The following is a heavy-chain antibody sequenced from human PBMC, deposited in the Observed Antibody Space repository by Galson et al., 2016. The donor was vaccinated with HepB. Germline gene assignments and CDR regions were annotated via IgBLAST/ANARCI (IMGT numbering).Heavy chain of an antibody. V-gene: IGHV3-74*01. CDR3: AKGRYCGGDCYSSDY. D-gene: IGHD2-21*02. Sequence: SLRLSCAASGFTFSTYWMHWVRQAPGKGLVYVSRINSGGGVSTHYADSVKGRFTISRDNSKNTLYLQMNSLRAEDTAVYYCAKGRYCGGDCYSSDYWGQGTLVTVSS. CDR1: GFTFSTYW. CDR2: INSGGGVST. J-gene: IGHJ4*02.